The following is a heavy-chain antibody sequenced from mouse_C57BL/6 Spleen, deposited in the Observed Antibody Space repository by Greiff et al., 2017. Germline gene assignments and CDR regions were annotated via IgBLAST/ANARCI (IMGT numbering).Heavy chain of an antibody. D-gene: IGHD2-1*01. CDR2: IYPGSGST. CDR1: GYTFTSYW. J-gene: IGHJ4*01. CDR3: ARLGNGNGYYYAMDY. Sequence: QVQLQQPGAELVKPGASVKMSCKASGYTFTSYWITWVKQRPGQGLEWIGDIYPGSGSTNYNEKFKSKATLTVDTSSSTAYMQLSSLTSEDSAVYYCARLGNGNGYYYAMDYWGQVTSVTVSS. V-gene: IGHV1-55*01.